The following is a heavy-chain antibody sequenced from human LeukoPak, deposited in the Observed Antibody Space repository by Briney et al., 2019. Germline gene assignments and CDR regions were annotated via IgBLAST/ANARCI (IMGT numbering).Heavy chain of an antibody. CDR3: ARLDYGDYVFGY. V-gene: IGHV4-59*02. CDR2: IYYSGST. CDR1: GGSDSSYY. D-gene: IGHD4-17*01. J-gene: IGHJ4*02. Sequence: SETLSLTCTVSGGSDSSYYWSWIRQPSGKGLEWIGYIYYSGSTNYNPSLKSRVTISVDTSKNQFSLKLRSVTAADTAVYYCARLDYGDYVFGYWGQGTLVTVSS.